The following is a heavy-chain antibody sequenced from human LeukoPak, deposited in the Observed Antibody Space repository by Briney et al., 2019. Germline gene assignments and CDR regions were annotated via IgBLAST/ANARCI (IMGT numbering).Heavy chain of an antibody. CDR1: GGSISSYY. D-gene: IGHD6-19*01. J-gene: IGHJ3*02. CDR2: IYDSGST. V-gene: IGHV4-59*01. CDR3: AREARSSGWYRAFDI. Sequence: PSETLSLTCAVSGGSISSYYWSWIRQPPGKGLEWIGDIYDSGSTNYNPSLKSRVTISVDPSKNQLSLKLSSVTAGEPAVYSCAREARSSGWYRAFDIWGQGTMVTVSS.